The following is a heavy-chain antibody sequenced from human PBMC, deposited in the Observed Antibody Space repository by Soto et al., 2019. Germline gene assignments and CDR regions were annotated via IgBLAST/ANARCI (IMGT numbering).Heavy chain of an antibody. CDR1: GGTFSSYA. CDR3: ARGSWNDILAPLYYYGMDV. D-gene: IGHD3-9*01. Sequence: SVKVSCKASGGTFSSYAISWVRQAPGQGLEWMGGIIPIFGTANYAQKFQGRVTITADKSTSTAYMELSSLRSEDTAVYYCARGSWNDILAPLYYYGMDVWGQGTTVTVSS. CDR2: IIPIFGTA. V-gene: IGHV1-69*06. J-gene: IGHJ6*02.